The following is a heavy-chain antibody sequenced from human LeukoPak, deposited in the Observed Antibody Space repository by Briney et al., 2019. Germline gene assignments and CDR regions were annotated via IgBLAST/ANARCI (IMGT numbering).Heavy chain of an antibody. D-gene: IGHD4-17*01. J-gene: IGHJ4*02. CDR2: VFFTGSI. CDR1: GGSIRGHW. Sequence: SETLSLTCTVSGGSIRGHWWTWVRQPPGKGLEWIGDVFFTGSINYSPSLKSRLTLSLDTSRNLFPLDLRSVTAADTAIYYCARRNTADASIDFWGQGTLVSASS. CDR3: ARRNTADASIDF. V-gene: IGHV4-59*08.